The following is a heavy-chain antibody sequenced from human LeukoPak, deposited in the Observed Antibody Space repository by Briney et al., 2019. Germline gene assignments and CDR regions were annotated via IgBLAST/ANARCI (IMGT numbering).Heavy chain of an antibody. V-gene: IGHV3-23*01. D-gene: IGHD5-18*01. J-gene: IGHJ4*02. CDR3: AKDPSDTAMVKYFDY. CDR1: GFTFSSYA. Sequence: GGSLRLSCAASGFTFSSYAMSWVRQAPGKGLEWVSTISPSGDTTYYADSVKGRFTISRDNSKSTLYLQVNSLRAEDTAVYYCAKDPSDTAMVKYFDYWGQGTLVSVSS. CDR2: ISPSGDTT.